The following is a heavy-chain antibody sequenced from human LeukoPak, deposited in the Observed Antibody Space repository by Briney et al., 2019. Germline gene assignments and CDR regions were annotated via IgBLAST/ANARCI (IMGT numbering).Heavy chain of an antibody. J-gene: IGHJ6*02. CDR1: GLDASANN. Sequence: GGSLRLSCAASGLDASANNTAWVCQGPGKGRGWVSIIYKSGTTKSAPSVTGRFAVSRASSANTLFLQMNHLRVDDSAVYSSVRVTDIVGPLDVWGQGTAITVSS. V-gene: IGHV3-53*01. D-gene: IGHD4-11*01. CDR3: VRVTDIVGPLDV. CDR2: IYKSGTT.